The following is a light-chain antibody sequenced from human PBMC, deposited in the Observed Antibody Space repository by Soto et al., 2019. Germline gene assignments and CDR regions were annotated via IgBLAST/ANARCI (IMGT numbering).Light chain of an antibody. Sequence: DIQMTQSPSTLSASIGDRVTITCRASESIRTWLAWYQHKPGKAPKFLIYDASTLESGVPSRFSGRGSGTEFTLTISSLRPDDFGTYSSQQYHNYPRTFGQGTKVEIK. J-gene: IGKJ1*01. CDR3: QQYHNYPRT. V-gene: IGKV1-5*01. CDR1: ESIRTW. CDR2: DAS.